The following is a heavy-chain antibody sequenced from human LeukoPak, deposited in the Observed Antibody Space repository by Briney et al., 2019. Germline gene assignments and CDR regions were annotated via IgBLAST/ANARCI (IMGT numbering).Heavy chain of an antibody. J-gene: IGHJ4*02. CDR2: ISAYNGNT. D-gene: IGHD1-26*01. CDR1: VYTFTSYG. V-gene: IGHV1-18*01. Sequence: GASVKVSFKASVYTFTSYGISGVRQAPGQGLEWMGGISAYNGNTDYAQKFQGRVTMTTDTSTSKAYMEVRSLRSDDTAVYYCARAYSGSYYYYWGQGTLVTVSS. CDR3: ARAYSGSYYYY.